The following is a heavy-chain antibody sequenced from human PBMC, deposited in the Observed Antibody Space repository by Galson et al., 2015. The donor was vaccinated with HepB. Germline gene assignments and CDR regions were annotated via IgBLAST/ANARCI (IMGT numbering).Heavy chain of an antibody. CDR2: IDPSDSYT. J-gene: IGHJ6*02. CDR1: GYSFTSYW. CDR3: ASPGGTTVRWDYYYGMDV. D-gene: IGHD4-11*01. Sequence: QSGAEVKKPGESLRISCKGSGYSFTSYWISWVRQMPGKGLEWMGRIDPSDSYTNYSPSFQGHVTISADKSISTAYLQWSSLKASDTAMYYCASPGGTTVRWDYYYGMDVWGQGTTVTVSS. V-gene: IGHV5-10-1*01.